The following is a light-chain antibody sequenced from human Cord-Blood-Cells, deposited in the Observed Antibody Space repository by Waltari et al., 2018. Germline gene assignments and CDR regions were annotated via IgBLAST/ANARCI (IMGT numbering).Light chain of an antibody. J-gene: IGLJ1*01. Sequence: SALTQPASVSGSPGQSITISCTGTSSDVGGYNYVSWYQQHPAKAPKLMIYEVSNRHSGVSTRFSCCKSGSTASLTISGLQAEEDDDYYCSSYTSSSTLYVFGTGTKVTVL. CDR2: EVS. V-gene: IGLV2-14*01. CDR1: SSDVGGYNY. CDR3: SSYTSSSTLYV.